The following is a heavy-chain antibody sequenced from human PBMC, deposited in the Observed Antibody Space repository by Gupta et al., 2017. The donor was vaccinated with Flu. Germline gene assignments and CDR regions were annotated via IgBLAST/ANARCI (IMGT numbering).Heavy chain of an antibody. Sequence: GYYMHWVRQAPGQGLEWMGWINPNSGGTNYAQKFQGRVTMTRDTSISTAYMELSRMRSDDTAVYYCARDEYSSGAINGGQGTMVTVYS. CDR1: GYY. V-gene: IGHV1-2*02. CDR2: INPNSGGT. D-gene: IGHD6-19*01. J-gene: IGHJ4*02. CDR3: ARDEYSSGAIN.